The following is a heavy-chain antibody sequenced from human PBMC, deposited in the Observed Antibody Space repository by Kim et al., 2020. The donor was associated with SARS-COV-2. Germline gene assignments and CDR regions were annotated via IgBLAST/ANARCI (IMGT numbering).Heavy chain of an antibody. CDR3: ARVYSAAANRKVRYYYGMDV. J-gene: IGHJ6*02. V-gene: IGHV7-4-1*02. Sequence: ASVKVSCKASGYTFTSYAMNWVRQAPGQGLEWMGWINTNTGNPTYSQGFTGRFVFSLDTSVSTAYLQISSLKAEDTAVYYCARVYSAAANRKVRYYYGMDVWGQGTTVTVS. D-gene: IGHD2-2*01. CDR2: INTNTGNP. CDR1: GYTFTSYA.